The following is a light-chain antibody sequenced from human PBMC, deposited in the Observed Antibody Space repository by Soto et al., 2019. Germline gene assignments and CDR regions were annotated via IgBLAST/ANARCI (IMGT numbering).Light chain of an antibody. CDR1: TGAVTSIHW. Sequence: QAVVTQEPSLTVSPGGTFTLTCGSNTGAVTSIHWPYWFQQRPGQAPRTLIYDTTIKHSWTPARFSGSLLGGKAALTLSGAQPEGEAEYYCWLSSNDARVFGGGTKVTVL. CDR2: DTT. V-gene: IGLV7-46*01. J-gene: IGLJ2*01. CDR3: WLSSNDARV.